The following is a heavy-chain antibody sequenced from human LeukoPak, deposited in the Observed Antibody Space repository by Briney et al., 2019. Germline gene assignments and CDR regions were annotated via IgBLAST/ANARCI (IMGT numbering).Heavy chain of an antibody. CDR3: ASSTGDKYSSSWGACDL. V-gene: IGHV3-30*02. D-gene: IGHD6-6*01. J-gene: IGHJ3*01. Sequence: PGGSLRLSCAASGFTFSSYGMHWVRQAPGKGLEWVAFIRYDGSNKYYADSVKGRFTISRDNSKNTLYLQMNSLRAEDTAVYYCASSTGDKYSSSWGACDLWGQGTMVTVSS. CDR2: IRYDGSNK. CDR1: GFTFSSYG.